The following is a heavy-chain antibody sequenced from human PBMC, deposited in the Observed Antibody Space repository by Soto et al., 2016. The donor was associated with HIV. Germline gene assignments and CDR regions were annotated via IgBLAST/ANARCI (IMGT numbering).Heavy chain of an antibody. J-gene: IGHJ6*02. CDR3: AKGPLRYFDSYYYYGMDV. D-gene: IGHD3-9*01. V-gene: IGHV3-23*01. Sequence: EVQLLESGGGLVQPGGSLRLSCAASGFTFSSYAMSWVRQAPGKGLEWVSAISGSGGSTYYADSVKGRFTISRDNSKNTLYLQMNSLRAEDTAVYYCAKGPLRYFDSYYYYGMDVWGQGTTVTVSS. CDR1: GFTFSSYA. CDR2: ISGSGGST.